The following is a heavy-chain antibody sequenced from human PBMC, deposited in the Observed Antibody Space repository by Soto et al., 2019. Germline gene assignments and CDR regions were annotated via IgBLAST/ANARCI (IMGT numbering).Heavy chain of an antibody. Sequence: SETLSLSFTVSGGSISGSSYYWGCIRQPPWKGLEWIGSIYYSGSTYYNPYLKCRVTISVDTSKNQFSLKLSSVTAAETAVYYCARHNHPNTDSVWYYYYGMDVWAQGTTVTVFS. CDR1: GGSISGSSYY. J-gene: IGHJ6*02. D-gene: IGHD3-16*01. CDR2: IYYSGST. CDR3: ARHNHPNTDSVWYYYYGMDV. V-gene: IGHV4-39*01.